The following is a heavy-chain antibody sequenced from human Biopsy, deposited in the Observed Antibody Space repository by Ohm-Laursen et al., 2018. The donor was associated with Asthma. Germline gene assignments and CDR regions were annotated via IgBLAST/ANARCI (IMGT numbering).Heavy chain of an antibody. D-gene: IGHD6-19*01. CDR2: ISYDGSNK. Sequence: SLRLSCSASGFTFSSYGMHWVRQAPGKGLEWVACISYDGSNKYYADSVKGRSTISRDNSKNTLNLQMNSLRAEDTAVYYCSREEPTSGWYQGSILRWGQGTTVTVSP. V-gene: IGHV3-30*03. CDR3: SREEPTSGWYQGSILR. J-gene: IGHJ4*02. CDR1: GFTFSSYG.